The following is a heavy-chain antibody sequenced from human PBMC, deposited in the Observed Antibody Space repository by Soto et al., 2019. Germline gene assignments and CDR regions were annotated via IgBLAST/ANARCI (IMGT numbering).Heavy chain of an antibody. V-gene: IGHV4-39*01. CDR2: IYYSGST. Sequence: SETLSLTCTVSGGSISSSSYYWGWIRQPPGTGLEWIGSIYYSGSTYYNPSLKSRVTISVDTSKNQFSLKLSSVTAADTAVYYCARHGSPGSGWSFSFYFDYWGQGTLVTVSS. CDR3: ARHGSPGSGWSFSFYFDY. D-gene: IGHD6-19*01. J-gene: IGHJ4*02. CDR1: GGSISSSSYY.